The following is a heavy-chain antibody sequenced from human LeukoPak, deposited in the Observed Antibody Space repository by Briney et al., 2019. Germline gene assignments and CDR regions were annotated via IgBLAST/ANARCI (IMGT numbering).Heavy chain of an antibody. J-gene: IGHJ4*02. Sequence: SETLSLTCTVSGRSSSSGSDYWSWIRQPAGKGLEWIGRIYTSGSTNYNPSLKSRVTISVGTSKNQFSLKLSSVTTADTAVYYCASTIGDGSGSYYPFDYWGQGTLVTVSS. CDR1: GRSSSSGSDY. CDR2: IYTSGST. V-gene: IGHV4-61*02. CDR3: ASTIGDGSGSYYPFDY. D-gene: IGHD3-10*01.